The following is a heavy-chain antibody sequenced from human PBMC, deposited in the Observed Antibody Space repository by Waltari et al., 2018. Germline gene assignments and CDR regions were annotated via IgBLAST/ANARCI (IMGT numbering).Heavy chain of an antibody. V-gene: IGHV4-38-2*01. J-gene: IGHJ4*02. D-gene: IGHD4-17*01. CDR3: ARRGGYYGDYRY. CDR1: GYSISSGYY. CDR2: IYHSGST. Sequence: QVQLQESGPGLVKPSETLSLTCAVSGYSISSGYYWGWIRQPPGKGLEWIGSIYHSGSTYYNPSLKSRVTISVDTSKNQFSLKLSSVTAADTAVYYCARRGGYYGDYRYWGQGTLVIVSS.